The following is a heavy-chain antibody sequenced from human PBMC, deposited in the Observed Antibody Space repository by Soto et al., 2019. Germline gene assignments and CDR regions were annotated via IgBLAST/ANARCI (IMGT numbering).Heavy chain of an antibody. V-gene: IGHV3-30*04. CDR2: ISYDGENQ. J-gene: IGHJ5*02. D-gene: IGHD3-10*01. CDR1: GFLFSHYS. CDR3: VSPHSESSNAFDL. Sequence: XGSLRLSCAASGFLFSHYSKHGVRQPPGKGLEWVALISYDGENQYFTDPVRGRFTISRDNSKTAVYLEMNDLRLDDTATYYCVSPHSESSNAFDLWGQGTLVTVSS.